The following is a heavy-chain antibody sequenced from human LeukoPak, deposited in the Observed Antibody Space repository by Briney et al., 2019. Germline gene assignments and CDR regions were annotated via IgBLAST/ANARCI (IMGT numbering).Heavy chain of an antibody. CDR3: TRHGDYSYYYYGMDV. CDR1: GFTLRGSA. D-gene: IGHD4-17*01. CDR2: IRSKANSYAT. V-gene: IGHV3-73*01. Sequence: PGGSGRPSCAASGFTLRGSAMHWVRQASGKGLEWVGRIRSKANSYATAYAASVKGRFTISRDDSKNTAYLQMNSLKTEDTAVYYCTRHGDYSYYYYGMDVWGQGTTVTVSS. J-gene: IGHJ6*02.